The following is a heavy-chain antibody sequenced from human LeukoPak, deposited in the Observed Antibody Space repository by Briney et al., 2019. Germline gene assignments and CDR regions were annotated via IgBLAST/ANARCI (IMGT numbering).Heavy chain of an antibody. CDR3: ARGQFYCSSTSCYGANWFDP. D-gene: IGHD2-2*01. Sequence: ASVKVSCKASGYTFASYDINWVRQATGQGLDWMGWMNPNSGNTGYAQKLQGRVAITRNTSISTAYMELSSLRSEDTGVYYCARGQFYCSSTSCYGANWFDPWGQGTLVTVSS. CDR2: MNPNSGNT. V-gene: IGHV1-8*03. J-gene: IGHJ5*02. CDR1: GYTFASYD.